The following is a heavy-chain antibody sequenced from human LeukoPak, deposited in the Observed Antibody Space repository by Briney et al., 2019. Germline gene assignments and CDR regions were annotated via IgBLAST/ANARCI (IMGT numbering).Heavy chain of an antibody. CDR3: ARERQQLALHYYYYYMDV. CDR1: GFTFSSYW. D-gene: IGHD6-13*01. J-gene: IGHJ6*03. CDR2: IKQDGSEK. V-gene: IGHV3-7*01. Sequence: QPGGSLRLSCAASGFTFSSYWMSWVRQAPGKGLEWVANIKQDGSEKYYVDSVKGRFTISRDNAKNSLYLQMNSLRAEDTAVYYCARERQQLALHYYYYYMDVWGKGTTVTVSS.